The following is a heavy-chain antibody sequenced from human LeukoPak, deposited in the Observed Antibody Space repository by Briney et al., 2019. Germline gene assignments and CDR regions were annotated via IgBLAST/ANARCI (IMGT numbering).Heavy chain of an antibody. V-gene: IGHV4-39*01. D-gene: IGHD4-17*01. CDR2: IYYSGST. CDR3: ARSTVTMQVFWFDP. CDR1: DGSISSSSYY. Sequence: SETLSLTCTVSDGSISSSSYYWGWIRQPPGKGLEWIGSIYYSGSTYYNPSLKSRVTISVDTSKNQFSLKLSSVTAADTAVYYCARSTVTMQVFWFDPWGQGTLVTVSS. J-gene: IGHJ5*02.